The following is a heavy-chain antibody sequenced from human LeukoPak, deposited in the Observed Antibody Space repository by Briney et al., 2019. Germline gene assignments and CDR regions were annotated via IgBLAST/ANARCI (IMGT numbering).Heavy chain of an antibody. CDR3: ARGIAVAGTFWFDQ. V-gene: IGHV3-33*01. CDR1: GFTFSSYG. CDR2: IWYDGSNK. J-gene: IGHJ5*02. D-gene: IGHD6-19*01. Sequence: GGSLRLSCAASGFTFSSYGMHWVRQAPGKGLEWVAVIWYDGSNKYYADSVKGRFTISRDNSKNTLYLQMNSLRAEDTAVYYCARGIAVAGTFWFDQWGQGTLVTVSP.